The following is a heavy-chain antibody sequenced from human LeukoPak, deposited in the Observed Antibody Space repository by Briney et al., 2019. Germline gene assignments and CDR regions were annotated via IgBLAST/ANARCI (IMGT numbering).Heavy chain of an antibody. CDR2: IIPIFGTA. CDR1: GGTFSSYA. Sequence: SVKVSCEASGGTFSSYAISWVRQAPGQGLEWMGGIIPIFGTANYAQKFQGRVTITTDESTSTAYMELSSLRSEDTAVYYCARANYYDSSGYYPDDYWGQGTLVTVSS. V-gene: IGHV1-69*05. D-gene: IGHD3-22*01. CDR3: ARANYYDSSGYYPDDY. J-gene: IGHJ4*02.